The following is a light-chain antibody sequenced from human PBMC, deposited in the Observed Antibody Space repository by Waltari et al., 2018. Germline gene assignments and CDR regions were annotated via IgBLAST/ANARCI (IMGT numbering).Light chain of an antibody. J-gene: IGKJ4*01. CDR2: GAS. CDR3: QQSYTTPPT. V-gene: IGKV1-39*01. Sequence: DIQMTQSPSSLSASVGDRVTITCRASQSISDYLNWYQQKPGEAPQLLIYGASSLQRGVPSRVSGSGLGTDFTLTISSLQPEDFATYYCQQSYTTPPTFGGGTKVEIK. CDR1: QSISDY.